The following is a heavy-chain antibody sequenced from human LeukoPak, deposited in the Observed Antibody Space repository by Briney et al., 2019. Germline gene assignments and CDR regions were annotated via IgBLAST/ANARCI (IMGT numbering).Heavy chain of an antibody. V-gene: IGHV4-39*01. CDR2: IYKSGST. CDR1: GDSISSSSSC. J-gene: IGHJ4*02. D-gene: IGHD2-2*01. CDR3: AMATFGTRWGPFYVDY. Sequence: PSATLSLTCTVSGDSISSSSSCWAWIRQYPGKGLEVIGIIYKSGSTYYNPSLKSRVTISVDTSKNRFSLKLNSVTAADTAVYYCAMATFGTRWGPFYVDYWGQGNLVTVSS.